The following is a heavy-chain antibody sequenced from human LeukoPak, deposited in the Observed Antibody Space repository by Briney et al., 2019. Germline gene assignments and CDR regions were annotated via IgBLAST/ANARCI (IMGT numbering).Heavy chain of an antibody. Sequence: GASVKVSCKASGYTFTSYYMHWVRQAPGQGLEWMGIINPSGGSTSYAQKFQGRVTMTRDTSTSTVYMELSRLRSDDTAVYYCARSIRSCCSSSVENWFDPWGQGTLVTVSS. D-gene: IGHD6-6*01. V-gene: IGHV1-46*01. CDR2: INPSGGST. CDR3: ARSIRSCCSSSVENWFDP. CDR1: GYTFTSYY. J-gene: IGHJ5*02.